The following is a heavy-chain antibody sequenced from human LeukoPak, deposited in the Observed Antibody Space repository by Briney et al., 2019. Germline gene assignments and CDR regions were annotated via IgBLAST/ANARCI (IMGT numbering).Heavy chain of an antibody. CDR3: AKGKYAFDI. J-gene: IGHJ3*02. Sequence: SETLSLTCSVSGYSITSTSFWAWIRQTPGKGLEWIGSINHLGSAYYNPSLKSRVTISVDRSKNQFSLKLSSVTAADTAVYYCAKGKYAFDIWGQGTMVTVSS. CDR1: GYSITSTSF. V-gene: IGHV4-38-2*02. CDR2: INHLGSA.